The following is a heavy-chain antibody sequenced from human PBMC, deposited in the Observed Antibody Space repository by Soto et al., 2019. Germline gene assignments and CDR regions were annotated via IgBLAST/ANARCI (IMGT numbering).Heavy chain of an antibody. D-gene: IGHD3-10*01. V-gene: IGHV1-69*06. CDR2: IIPIFGTA. CDR3: ARGRFADRTGDYYCGMDV. Sequence: QVQLVQSGAEVKKPGSSVKVSCKASGGTFSSYAISWVRQAPGQGLEWMGGIIPIFGTANYAQKFQGRVTITADKSTSTAYMELSSLRSEDTAVYYCARGRFADRTGDYYCGMDVWGQGTTVTVSS. CDR1: GGTFSSYA. J-gene: IGHJ6*02.